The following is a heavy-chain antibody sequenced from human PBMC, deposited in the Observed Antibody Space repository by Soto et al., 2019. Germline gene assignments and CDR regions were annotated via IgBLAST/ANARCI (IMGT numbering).Heavy chain of an antibody. CDR3: ARETGNGLGFDY. J-gene: IGHJ4*02. V-gene: IGHV1-46*01. CDR2: INPSGGST. D-gene: IGHD1-26*01. Sequence: QVQLVQSGAEVKKPGASVKVSCKASGYTFTSYYMHWVRQAPGQGLEWMGIINPSGGSTTYAQKFQGRVTMTRDTFTSTVYMELSSLRSEDTAVYYCARETGNGLGFDYWGQGTLVTVSS. CDR1: GYTFTSYY.